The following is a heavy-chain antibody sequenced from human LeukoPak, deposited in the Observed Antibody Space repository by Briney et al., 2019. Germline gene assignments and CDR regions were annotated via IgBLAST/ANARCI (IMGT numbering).Heavy chain of an antibody. D-gene: IGHD3-16*01. CDR2: INPNNGGT. CDR3: ARDHQLGDIST. J-gene: IGHJ5*02. CDR1: GYTFTVYY. V-gene: IGHV1-2*06. Sequence: ASVTVSFTASGYTFTVYYMHWVRQAPGQGLEWMGRINPNNGGTNYAQKFQGRVTMTRDTSISTAYMELSRLRSDDTAVYYCARDHQLGDISTWGQGTLVTVSS.